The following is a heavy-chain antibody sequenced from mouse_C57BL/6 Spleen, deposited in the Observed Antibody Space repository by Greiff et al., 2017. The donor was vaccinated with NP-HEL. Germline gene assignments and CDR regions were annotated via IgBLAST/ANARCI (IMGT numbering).Heavy chain of an antibody. D-gene: IGHD3-3*01. V-gene: IGHV5-4*01. CDR2: ISDGGSYT. CDR1: GFTFSSYA. Sequence: EVMLVESGGGLVKPGGSLKLSCAASGFTFSSYAMSWVRQTPEKRLEWVATISDGGSYTYYPDNVKGRFTISRDNAKNNLYLQMSHLKSEETAMDYGARDPLGQDAMDYWGQGTSVTVSS. J-gene: IGHJ4*01. CDR3: ARDPLGQDAMDY.